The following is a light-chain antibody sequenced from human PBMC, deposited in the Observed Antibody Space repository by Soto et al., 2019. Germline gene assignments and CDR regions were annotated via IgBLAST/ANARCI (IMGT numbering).Light chain of an antibody. CDR1: NSDIGVYNY. J-gene: IGLJ1*01. V-gene: IGLV2-14*01. Sequence: QSALTQPASVSGSPGQSITISCTGTNSDIGVYNYVSWFQQHPGKAPKLLIYEVHDRPSGVSDCFSGSKSGNTASLTISGLRPEDEADYYCSSYTATSTYVFGTGTKLTVL. CDR3: SSYTATSTYV. CDR2: EVH.